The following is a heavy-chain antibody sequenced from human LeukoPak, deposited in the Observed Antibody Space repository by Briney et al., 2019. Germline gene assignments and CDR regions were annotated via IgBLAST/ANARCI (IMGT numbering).Heavy chain of an antibody. V-gene: IGHV3-30*18. Sequence: GGSLRLSCAASGFTSSSYGMHWVRQAPGEGLEWVAVISYDGSNKYYADSVKGRFTISRDNSKNTLYLQMNSLRAEDTAVYYCPKDRATGTQFYFYGMDVWGQGTTVTVSS. CDR3: PKDRATGTQFYFYGMDV. J-gene: IGHJ6*02. CDR1: GFTSSSYG. CDR2: ISYDGSNK. D-gene: IGHD3-10*01.